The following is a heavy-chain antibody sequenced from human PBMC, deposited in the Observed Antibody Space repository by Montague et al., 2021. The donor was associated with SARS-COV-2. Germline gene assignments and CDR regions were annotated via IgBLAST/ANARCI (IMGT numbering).Heavy chain of an antibody. Sequence: LSLSWSASGFTFSSYWMSWVRQAPGKGLEWVANIKQDGSEKYYVDSVKGRFTISRDNAKNSLYLQMNSLRAEDTAVYYCARDMAGGSYYYYGMDVWGQGTTVTVSS. CDR3: ARDMAGGSYYYYGMDV. V-gene: IGHV3-7*01. J-gene: IGHJ6*02. CDR1: GFTFSSYW. D-gene: IGHD1-26*01. CDR2: IKQDGSEK.